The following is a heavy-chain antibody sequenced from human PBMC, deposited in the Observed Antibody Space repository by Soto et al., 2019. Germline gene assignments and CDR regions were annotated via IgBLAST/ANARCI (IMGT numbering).Heavy chain of an antibody. D-gene: IGHD3-9*01. CDR1: GLTFSNYA. V-gene: IGHV3-23*01. J-gene: IGHJ4*02. CDR2: ISPNGDTT. CDR3: ARDQRYLSF. Sequence: GGSLRLSCAASGLTFSNYAMSWVRQAPGMGLEWVSAISPNGDTTNYADSVKGRFTISRDNSKNTVYLQMNSLRADDTAVYYCARDQRYLSFWGLGTLVTVSS.